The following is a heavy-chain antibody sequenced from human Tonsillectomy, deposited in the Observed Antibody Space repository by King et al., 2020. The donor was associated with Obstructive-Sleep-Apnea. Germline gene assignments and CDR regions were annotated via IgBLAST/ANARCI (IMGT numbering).Heavy chain of an antibody. CDR2: IYYSGST. Sequence: QLQESGPGLVKPSETLSLTCTVSGGSISSSSYYWGWIRQPPGKGLEWIGSIYYSGSTYYNPSLKSRVTISVDTSKNQFSLKLSSVTAADTAVYYCARDLVTLYCSGGSCYSSAEYYFDYWGQGTLVTVSS. D-gene: IGHD2-15*01. CDR3: ARDLVTLYCSGGSCYSSAEYYFDY. V-gene: IGHV4-39*07. CDR1: GGSISSSSYY. J-gene: IGHJ4*02.